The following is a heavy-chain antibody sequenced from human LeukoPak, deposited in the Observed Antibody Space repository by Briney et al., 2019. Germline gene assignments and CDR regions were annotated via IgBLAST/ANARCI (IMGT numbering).Heavy chain of an antibody. D-gene: IGHD3-3*01. CDR1: GYTLTSYG. J-gene: IGHJ6*03. Sequence: ASVKVSCKASGYTLTSYGISWVRQAPGQGLEWMGWIRAYNGNTNYAQKFQGRVTMTRDTSISTAYMELSRLRSDDTAVYYCATPSPLRFLEWFPRDYYYYMDVWGKGTTVTVSS. V-gene: IGHV1-18*01. CDR2: IRAYNGNT. CDR3: ATPSPLRFLEWFPRDYYYYMDV.